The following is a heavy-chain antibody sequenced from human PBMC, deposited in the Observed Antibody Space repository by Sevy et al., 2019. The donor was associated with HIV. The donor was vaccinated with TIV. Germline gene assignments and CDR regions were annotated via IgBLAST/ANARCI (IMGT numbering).Heavy chain of an antibody. D-gene: IGHD6-13*01. CDR2: VSSSSDYI. V-gene: IGHV3-21*01. CDR1: GFTFSSYS. Sequence: GESLKISCVASGFTFSSYSIHWVRQAPGKGLEWVSSVSSSSDYIYYADSVKGRFTISRDNAKNSLYLQMNSLRAEDTAVYYCAKSWGSITAAGLDYWGQGTLVTVSS. J-gene: IGHJ4*02. CDR3: AKSWGSITAAGLDY.